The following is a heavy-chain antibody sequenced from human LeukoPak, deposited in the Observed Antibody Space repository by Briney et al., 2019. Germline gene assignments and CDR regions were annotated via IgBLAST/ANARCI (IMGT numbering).Heavy chain of an antibody. D-gene: IGHD6-19*01. Sequence: GGSLRLSCAAFGFTVSSKYMSWVRQPPGPGLEWVSVFYSGGSTYYADSVKGRFTISRDNSKNTLYFQMNSLRAEDTAVYYCARGPGWNYFDYWGQGTLVTVSS. CDR1: GFTVSSKY. CDR2: FYSGGST. V-gene: IGHV3-66*01. J-gene: IGHJ4*02. CDR3: ARGPGWNYFDY.